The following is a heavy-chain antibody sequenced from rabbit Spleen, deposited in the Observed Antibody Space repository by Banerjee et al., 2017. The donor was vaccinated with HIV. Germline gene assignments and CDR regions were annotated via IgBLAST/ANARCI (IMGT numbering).Heavy chain of an antibody. CDR2: IYPDSSIST. CDR1: GFSFSSNYH. V-gene: IGHV1S40*01. Sequence: QSLEESGGDLVKPGASLTLTCTASGFSFSSNYHMCWVRQAPGKGLEWIGCIYPDSSISTYYATWAKGRFTISKTSSTMVTLQVTSLTAADTATYFCARDSGTSFSSYGMDLWGPGTLVTVS. D-gene: IGHD8-1*01. J-gene: IGHJ6*01. CDR3: ARDSGTSFSSYGMDL.